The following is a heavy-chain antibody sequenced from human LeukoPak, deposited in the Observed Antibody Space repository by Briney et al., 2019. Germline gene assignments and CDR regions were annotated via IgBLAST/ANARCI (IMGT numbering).Heavy chain of an antibody. CDR2: IYTSGST. V-gene: IGHV4-4*07. Sequence: SETLSLTCTVSGGSINNYYWSWIRQSAGKGLEWIGRIYTSGSTSYNPSLTSRVTMSLKTSKNQFSLKVSSVTAADTALYYCARGTIFGVGNGFDIWGQGTVVTVAS. CDR3: ARGTIFGVGNGFDI. D-gene: IGHD3-3*01. CDR1: GGSINNYY. J-gene: IGHJ3*02.